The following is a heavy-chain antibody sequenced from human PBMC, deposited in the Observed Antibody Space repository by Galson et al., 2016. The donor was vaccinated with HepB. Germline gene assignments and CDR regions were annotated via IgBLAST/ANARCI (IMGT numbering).Heavy chain of an antibody. D-gene: IGHD3-10*01. CDR3: ARHHQGVKGSYYGMDV. CDR2: VYYSGST. V-gene: IGHV4-39*01. CDR1: GVSISRSSNY. J-gene: IGHJ6*02. Sequence: SETLSLTCTVSGVSISRSSNYWGWIRQPPGKGLEWLGTVYYSGSTYYNPSLKSRVTISVDTSKNQFSLKLSSVTAVDTAVYYCARHHQGVKGSYYGMDVWGQGTTVTVSS.